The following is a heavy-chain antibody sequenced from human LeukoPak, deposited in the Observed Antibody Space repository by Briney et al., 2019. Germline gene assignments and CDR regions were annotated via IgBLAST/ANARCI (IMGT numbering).Heavy chain of an antibody. CDR2: IDDSGGST. Sequence: GGSLRPSCAASGFTFSNYAMSWVRQAPGKGLEWVSGIDDSGGSTYYADSVKGRFTISRDNSKNTLYLQMNSLRAEDTAVYYCARGNYYDSSGYYNRYSLPVDYWGQGTLVTVSS. V-gene: IGHV3-23*01. CDR3: ARGNYYDSSGYYNRYSLPVDY. CDR1: GFTFSNYA. D-gene: IGHD3-22*01. J-gene: IGHJ4*02.